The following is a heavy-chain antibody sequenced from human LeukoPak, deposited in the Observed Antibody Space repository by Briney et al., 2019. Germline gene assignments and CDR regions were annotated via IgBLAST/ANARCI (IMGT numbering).Heavy chain of an antibody. CDR1: GYTFTGYY. J-gene: IGHJ3*02. Sequence: ASVKVSCKASGYTFTGYYMHWVRQAPGQGLEWMGRINPNSGGTNYAQKFQGRVTMTRDTSISTAYMELSRLRSDDTDVYYCASHLYSSSWSDAFDIWGQGTMVTVSS. D-gene: IGHD6-13*01. CDR2: INPNSGGT. V-gene: IGHV1-2*05. CDR3: ASHLYSSSWSDAFDI.